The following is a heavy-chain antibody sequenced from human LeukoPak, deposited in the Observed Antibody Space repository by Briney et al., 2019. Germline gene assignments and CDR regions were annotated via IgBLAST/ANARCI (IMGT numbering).Heavy chain of an antibody. Sequence: SETLSLTCTVSGGSISSGGYYWSWIRQHPGKGLEWIGYIYYSGSPYYNPSLKSRVTISVDTSKNQFSLKLSSVTAADTAVYYCARDGGLDPYYFDYWGQGTLVTVSS. D-gene: IGHD3-16*01. CDR3: ARDGGLDPYYFDY. J-gene: IGHJ4*02. CDR2: IYYSGSP. CDR1: GGSISSGGYY. V-gene: IGHV4-31*03.